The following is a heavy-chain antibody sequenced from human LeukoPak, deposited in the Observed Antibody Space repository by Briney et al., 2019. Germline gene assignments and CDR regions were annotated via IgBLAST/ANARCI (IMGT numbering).Heavy chain of an antibody. V-gene: IGHV3-7*01. Sequence: GGSLRLSCAASGFTFSRSWMTWVRQAPGKGLECVASINQDGSEKHYVDSVKGRFTISRDNAKNSLYLQMNTLRVEDTAVYYCTRDLMDYDVSTGLHHYYMDVWGQGTTVTVSS. CDR3: TRDLMDYDVSTGLHHYYMDV. J-gene: IGHJ6*02. D-gene: IGHD3-9*01. CDR1: GFTFSRSW. CDR2: INQDGSEK.